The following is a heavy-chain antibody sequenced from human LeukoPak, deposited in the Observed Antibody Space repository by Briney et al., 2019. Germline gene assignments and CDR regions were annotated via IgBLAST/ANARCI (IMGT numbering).Heavy chain of an antibody. Sequence: ASVKVSCKVSGYTLTELSMHWVRQAPGKGLEWMGGFDPEDGETIYAQKFQGRVTMTEDTSTDTAYMELSSLRSEGTAVYYCATDSPKDVAARSYYYMDVWGKGTTVTVSS. D-gene: IGHD5-12*01. V-gene: IGHV1-24*01. CDR1: GYTLTELS. CDR3: ATDSPKDVAARSYYYMDV. CDR2: FDPEDGET. J-gene: IGHJ6*03.